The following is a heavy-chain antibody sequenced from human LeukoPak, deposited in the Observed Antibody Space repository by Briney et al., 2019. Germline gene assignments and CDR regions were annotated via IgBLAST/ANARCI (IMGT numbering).Heavy chain of an antibody. V-gene: IGHV3-23*01. J-gene: IGHJ4*02. CDR3: AKSEALRFLEWLFGY. Sequence: GGSLRLSCAASGFTFSNYAMSWVRQAPGKGLEWVSAISGSGGSTYYADSVKGRFTISRDNSKNTLYLQMNSLRAEDTAVYYCAKSEALRFLEWLFGYWGQGTLVTVSS. CDR1: GFTFSNYA. CDR2: ISGSGGST. D-gene: IGHD3-3*01.